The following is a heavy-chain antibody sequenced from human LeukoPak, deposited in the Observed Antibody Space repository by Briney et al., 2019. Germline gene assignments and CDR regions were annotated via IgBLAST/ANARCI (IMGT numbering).Heavy chain of an antibody. J-gene: IGHJ3*02. CDR2: ISSSSSYI. V-gene: IGHV3-21*01. CDR3: ARDGGSGVAFDI. D-gene: IGHD3-16*01. CDR1: GFTFSSYS. Sequence: PGGSLRLSCAASGFTFSSYSMNWVRQAPGKGLEWVSSISSSSSYIYYADSVKGQFTISRDNAKNSLYLQMNSLRAEDTAVYYCARDGGSGVAFDIWGQGTMVTVSS.